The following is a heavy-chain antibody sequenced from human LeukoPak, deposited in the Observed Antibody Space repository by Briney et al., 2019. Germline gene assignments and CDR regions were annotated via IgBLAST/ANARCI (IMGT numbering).Heavy chain of an antibody. V-gene: IGHV3-74*01. D-gene: IGHD7-27*01. CDR3: ARVRTGEWNWFDP. J-gene: IGHJ5*02. CDR2: INSDGSRT. Sequence: GGSLRLSRAASGFTFSSYWMHWVRQAPGKGLVWVSRINSDGSRTTYADSVTGRFTISRDNAKNTVYLQMNSLSAEDTAVYFCARVRTGEWNWFDPWGQGTLVTVSS. CDR1: GFTFSSYW.